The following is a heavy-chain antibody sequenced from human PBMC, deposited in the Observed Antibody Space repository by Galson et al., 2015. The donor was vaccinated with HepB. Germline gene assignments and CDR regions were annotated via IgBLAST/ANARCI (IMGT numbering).Heavy chain of an antibody. Sequence: SLRLSCAASGFTFSSYSMNWVRQAPGKGLEWVSSISSSSSYIYYADSVKGRFTISRDNAKNSLYLQMNSLRAEDTAVYYCAREKGRDSSGSRYYFDYWGQGTLITVSS. J-gene: IGHJ4*02. CDR2: ISSSSSYI. CDR1: GFTFSSYS. V-gene: IGHV3-21*01. CDR3: AREKGRDSSGSRYYFDY. D-gene: IGHD3-22*01.